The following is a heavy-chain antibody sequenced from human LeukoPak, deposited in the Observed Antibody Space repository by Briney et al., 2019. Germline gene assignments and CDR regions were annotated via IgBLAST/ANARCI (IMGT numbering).Heavy chain of an antibody. Sequence: GGSLKISCKGSGCSFSSYWIGWVRQMPGKGLEWMGIIYPGDSDTRYSPAFQGQVTISADKSISTAYLQWSSLKASDTAMYYCAIKWDLYWFDPWGQGTLVTVSS. D-gene: IGHD1-26*01. CDR1: GCSFSSYW. J-gene: IGHJ5*02. CDR3: AIKWDLYWFDP. V-gene: IGHV5-51*01. CDR2: IYPGDSDT.